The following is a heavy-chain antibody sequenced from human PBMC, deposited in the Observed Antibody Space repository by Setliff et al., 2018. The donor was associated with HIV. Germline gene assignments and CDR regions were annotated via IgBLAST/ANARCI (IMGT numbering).Heavy chain of an antibody. D-gene: IGHD1-1*01. CDR3: ASARIPTGGTSTSLDY. J-gene: IGHJ4*02. V-gene: IGHV3-23*01. CDR1: GATLDTSD. Sequence: GSLRLSCEVSGATLDTSDIHWVRQAPGMGFEWVSSFTGGFAYYADSVKGRFSISRDDSKNTLFLQLNTLRPEDTAVYYCASARIPTGGTSTSLDYWGQGALVTVSS. CDR2: FTGGFA.